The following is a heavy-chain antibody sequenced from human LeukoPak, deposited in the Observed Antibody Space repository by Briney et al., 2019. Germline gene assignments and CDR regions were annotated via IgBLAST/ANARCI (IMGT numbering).Heavy chain of an antibody. D-gene: IGHD3-22*01. J-gene: IGHJ5*02. V-gene: IGHV1-2*02. Sequence: GASVKVSCKASGYTFTGYYMHWVRQAPGQGLEWMGWINPNSGGTNYAQKFQGRVTMTRDTSISTAYMELSRLRSDDTAVYYCARDPGLHYYDSSGYYQGEFDPWGQGTLVTVSS. CDR2: INPNSGGT. CDR3: ARDPGLHYYDSSGYYQGEFDP. CDR1: GYTFTGYY.